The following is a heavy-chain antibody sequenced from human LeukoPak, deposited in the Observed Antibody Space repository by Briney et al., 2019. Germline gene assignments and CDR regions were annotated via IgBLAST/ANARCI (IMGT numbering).Heavy chain of an antibody. D-gene: IGHD2-2*01. CDR1: GFSVSDDY. V-gene: IGHV3-66*01. Sequence: PGGSLRLSCAASGFSVSDDYMSWVRQAPGKGLEWVSIIYSGGSIDYAASVKGRFTISRDKSKNTLFLQMNSLRAEDTAVYYCASGGYCTSISCYGSWGQGTLVTVSS. CDR3: ASGGYCTSISCYGS. J-gene: IGHJ5*02. CDR2: IYSGGSI.